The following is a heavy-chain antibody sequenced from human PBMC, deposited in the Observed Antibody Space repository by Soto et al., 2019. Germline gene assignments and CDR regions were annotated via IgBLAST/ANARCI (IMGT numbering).Heavy chain of an antibody. D-gene: IGHD7-27*01. CDR2: ISSSSSYI. Sequence: EVQLVESGAGLVKPGGSLRLSCAASGFSFSDYSMNWVRQAPGKGLEWVSSISSSSSYIYYADSLKGRFTVSRDNAKISLYLQMNSLRAEDTAIYYCARDQRSSTWGDFDYWGQGTLVAVSS. V-gene: IGHV3-21*01. CDR3: ARDQRSSTWGDFDY. CDR1: GFSFSDYS. J-gene: IGHJ4*02.